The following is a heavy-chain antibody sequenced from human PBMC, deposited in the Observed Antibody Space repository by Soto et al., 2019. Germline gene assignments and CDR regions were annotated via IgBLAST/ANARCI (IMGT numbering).Heavy chain of an antibody. CDR3: ARVEYTASEYSHGMDV. V-gene: IGHV6-1*01. J-gene: IGHJ6*02. CDR1: GDRVSSNRAG. CDR2: TFYRSKSYN. D-gene: IGHD2-15*01. Sequence: SQTLALTWVISGDRVSSNRAGWNWIRQSPSRGLEWLGRTFYRSKSYNDYAVSLKGRISINADTSNNQFSLQLNSVTPEATAVYYCARVEYTASEYSHGMDVWGQGTTVTVSS.